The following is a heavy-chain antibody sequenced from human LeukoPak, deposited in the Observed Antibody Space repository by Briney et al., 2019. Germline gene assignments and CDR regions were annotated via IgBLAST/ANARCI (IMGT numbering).Heavy chain of an antibody. J-gene: IGHJ4*02. CDR1: GFTFSTFG. Sequence: GGSLRLSCVASGFTFSTFGMSWVRQAPGKGLEWVSSISDTGGYTYYADSMKGRFTISRGNSKNTLYLQMNSLRAEDTAVYHCANGGSMAHEKIHNWGQGTLVTVSS. V-gene: IGHV3-23*01. D-gene: IGHD2/OR15-2a*01. CDR3: ANGGSMAHEKIHN. CDR2: ISDTGGYT.